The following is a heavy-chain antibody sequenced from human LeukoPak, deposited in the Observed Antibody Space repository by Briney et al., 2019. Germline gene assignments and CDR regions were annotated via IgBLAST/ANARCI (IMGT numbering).Heavy chain of an antibody. CDR2: IFASGST. Sequence: PSETLSLTCTVSGGSISSGSYYWSWIRQPAGKGLEWIGRIFASGSTSYNPSLKSRVTISVDTSKNQFSLRLSSVTAADTAVYYCARDIQLDYYYYYMDVWGKGTTVTVSS. CDR1: GGSISSGSYY. V-gene: IGHV4-61*02. CDR3: ARDIQLDYYYYYMDV. J-gene: IGHJ6*03. D-gene: IGHD2-2*01.